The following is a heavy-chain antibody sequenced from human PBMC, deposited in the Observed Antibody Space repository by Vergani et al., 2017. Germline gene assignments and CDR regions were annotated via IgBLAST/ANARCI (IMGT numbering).Heavy chain of an antibody. D-gene: IGHD6-19*01. CDR3: ARVRYSSGCLFDY. CDR2: IYYSGST. V-gene: IGHV4-39*07. Sequence: QLQLQESGPGLVKPSETLSLTCTVSGGSISSSSYYWGWIRQPPGKGLEWIGSIYYSGSTYYNPSLKSRVTISVDTSKNQFSLKLSSVTAADTAVYYCARVRYSSGCLFDYWGQGTLVTVSS. CDR1: GGSISSSSYY. J-gene: IGHJ4*02.